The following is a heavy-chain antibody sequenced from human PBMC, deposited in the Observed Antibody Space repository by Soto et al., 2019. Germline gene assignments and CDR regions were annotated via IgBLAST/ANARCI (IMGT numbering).Heavy chain of an antibody. V-gene: IGHV4-59*08. D-gene: IGHD6-13*01. CDR3: ARHGAYSTSVYYYYGMDV. Sequence: SETLSLTCAVSGGSISSYFWGWIRQPPGKGLEYIGSIYYSGSTNYNPSLWSRVTISVDTSKNQFSLKLTSVTAADTAVYYCARHGAYSTSVYYYYGMDVWGQGTTVTVSS. CDR2: IYYSGST. CDR1: GGSISSYF. J-gene: IGHJ6*02.